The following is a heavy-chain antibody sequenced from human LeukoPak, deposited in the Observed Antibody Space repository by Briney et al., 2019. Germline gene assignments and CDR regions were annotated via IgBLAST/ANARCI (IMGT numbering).Heavy chain of an antibody. CDR2: LYYSGTT. CDR1: GGSISSYY. D-gene: IGHD6-19*01. V-gene: IGHV4-59*01. J-gene: IGHJ5*02. Sequence: SETLSLTCTVSGGSISSYYWSWIRQPPGKGLEWIGNLYYSGTTNYNPSLKSRVTISVDTSKNQFSLKLSSVTAADTAVYYCARGAGPFDWFDPWGQGTLVTVSS. CDR3: ARGAGPFDWFDP.